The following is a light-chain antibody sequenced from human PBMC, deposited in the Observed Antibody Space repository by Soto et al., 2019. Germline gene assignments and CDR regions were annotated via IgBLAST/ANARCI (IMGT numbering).Light chain of an antibody. J-gene: IGLJ2*01. V-gene: IGLV2-11*01. CDR1: STDVGGFNY. Sequence: QSALTQPRSVSGSHGQSVTISCTGTSTDVGGFNYVSWYQQYPGKAPKLMIYGVSQRPSGVPDRFSGSKSGNTASLTISGLQAEDDADYYCCSYAGSYTFVVFGGGTKLTVL. CDR2: GVS. CDR3: CSYAGSYTFVV.